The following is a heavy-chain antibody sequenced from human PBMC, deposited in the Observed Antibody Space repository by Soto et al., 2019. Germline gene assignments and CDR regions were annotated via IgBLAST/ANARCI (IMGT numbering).Heavy chain of an antibody. CDR2: IYHSGST. CDR3: ARDLKAAAEAKYYWFDP. D-gene: IGHD6-13*01. Sequence: ASETLSLTCAVSGYSISSGYYWGWIRQPPGKGLEWIGSIYHSGSTYYNPSLKSRVTISVDTSKNQFSLKLSSVTAADTAVYYCARDLKAAAEAKYYWFDPWGQGTLVTVSS. J-gene: IGHJ5*02. CDR1: GYSISSGYY. V-gene: IGHV4-38-2*02.